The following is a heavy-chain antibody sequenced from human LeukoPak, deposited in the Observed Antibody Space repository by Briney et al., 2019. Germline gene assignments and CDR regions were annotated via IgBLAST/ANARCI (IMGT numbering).Heavy chain of an antibody. Sequence: PGRSLRLSCAASGFTFSSYAMSWVRQAPGKGLEWVSAISGSGGSTYYADSVKGRFTISRDNSKNTLYLQMNSLRAEDTAVYYCAKDPGALDMVRGVSYYYYGMDVWGKGTTVTVSS. D-gene: IGHD3-10*01. V-gene: IGHV3-23*01. CDR3: AKDPGALDMVRGVSYYYYGMDV. J-gene: IGHJ6*04. CDR1: GFTFSSYA. CDR2: ISGSGGST.